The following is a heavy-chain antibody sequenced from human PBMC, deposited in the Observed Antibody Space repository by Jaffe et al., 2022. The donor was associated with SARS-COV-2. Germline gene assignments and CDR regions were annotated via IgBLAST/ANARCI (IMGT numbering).Heavy chain of an antibody. J-gene: IGHJ4*02. V-gene: IGHV3-53*01. CDR2: IYSGGST. Sequence: EVQLVESGGGLIQPGGSLRLSCAASGFTVSSNYMSWVRQAPGKGLEWVSVIYSGGSTYYADSVKGRFTISRDNSKNTLYLQMNSLRAEDTAVYYCARDYYYDSSGYYPLDYWGQGTLVTVSS. CDR3: ARDYYYDSSGYYPLDY. D-gene: IGHD3-22*01. CDR1: GFTVSSNY.